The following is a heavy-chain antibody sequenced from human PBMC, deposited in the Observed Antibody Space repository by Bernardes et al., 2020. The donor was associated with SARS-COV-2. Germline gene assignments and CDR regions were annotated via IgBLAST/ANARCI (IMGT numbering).Heavy chain of an antibody. D-gene: IGHD2-21*01. J-gene: IGHJ6*04. V-gene: IGHV4-39*01. Sequence: SETLSLTCAVSGDSVSIASYYWGWIRQPPGKGLEWLGTFFYDRSTYYSPSLQSLVTISVEMSKNQFSLKLSSVTAADTALYYCTRVVEISGEVVLYYYGLDVWGKGTTVIVAS. CDR3: TRVVEISGEVVLYYYGLDV. CDR2: FFYDRST. CDR1: GDSVSIASYY.